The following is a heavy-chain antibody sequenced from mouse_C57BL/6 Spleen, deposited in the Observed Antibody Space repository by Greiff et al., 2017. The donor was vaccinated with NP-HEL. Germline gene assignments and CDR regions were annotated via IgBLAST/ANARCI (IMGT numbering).Heavy chain of an antibody. V-gene: IGHV5-4*01. CDR2: ISDGGSYT. Sequence: EVQVVESGGGLVKPGGSLKLSCAASGFTFSSYAMSWVRQTPEKRLEWVATISDGGSYTYYPDNVKGRFTISRDNAKNNLYLQMSHLKSEDTAMYYCARGLYGSSYDWFAYWGQGTLVTVSA. J-gene: IGHJ3*01. CDR1: GFTFSSYA. D-gene: IGHD1-1*01. CDR3: ARGLYGSSYDWFAY.